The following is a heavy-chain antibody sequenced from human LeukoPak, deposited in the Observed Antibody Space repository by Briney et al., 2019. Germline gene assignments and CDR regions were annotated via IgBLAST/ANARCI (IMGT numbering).Heavy chain of an antibody. CDR2: IRSKAYGGTT. J-gene: IGHJ4*02. CDR1: GFTFGDYA. D-gene: IGHD2-2*01. Sequence: GRSLRLSCTASGFTFGDYAMSWVRQAPGRGLEWVGFIRSKAYGGTTEYAASVKGRFTISRDDSKSIAYLQMNSLKTEDTAVYYCTRGGIVVVPAAKGPVHDYWGQGTLVTVSS. CDR3: TRGGIVVVPAAKGPVHDY. V-gene: IGHV3-49*04.